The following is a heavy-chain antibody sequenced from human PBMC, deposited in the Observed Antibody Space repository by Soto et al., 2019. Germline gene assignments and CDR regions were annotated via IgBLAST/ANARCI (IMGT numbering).Heavy chain of an antibody. D-gene: IGHD6-19*01. J-gene: IGHJ4*02. CDR1: GFTFSSYW. CDR2: INSDGSST. V-gene: IGHV3-74*01. CDR3: AKDCPAVSPLYYSDY. Sequence: SGGSLRLSCAASGFTFSSYWMHWVRQAPGKGLVWVSRINSDGSSTSYADSVKGRFTISRDNAKNTLYLQMNSLRAEDTAVYYCAKDCPAVSPLYYSDYWGQGTLVTVSS.